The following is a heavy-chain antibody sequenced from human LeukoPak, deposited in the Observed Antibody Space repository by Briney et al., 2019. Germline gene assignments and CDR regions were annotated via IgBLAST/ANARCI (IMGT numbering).Heavy chain of an antibody. CDR1: GGSFSGYY. CDR3: ARGRLAAAGTSDY. D-gene: IGHD6-13*01. Sequence: SETLSLTCAVYGGSFSGYYWSWIRQPPGKGLEWIGEINHSGSTNYNPSLKSRVTISVDTSKKQFSLKLSSVTAADTAVYYCARGRLAAAGTSDYWGQGTLVTVSS. J-gene: IGHJ4*02. CDR2: INHSGST. V-gene: IGHV4-34*01.